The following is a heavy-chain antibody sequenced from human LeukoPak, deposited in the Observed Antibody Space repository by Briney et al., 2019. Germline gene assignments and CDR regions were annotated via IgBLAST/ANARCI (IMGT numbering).Heavy chain of an antibody. CDR2: ISGSGDST. D-gene: IGHD3-10*01. V-gene: IGHV3-23*01. J-gene: IGHJ4*02. Sequence: GGSLRLSCAASGFTFSSYAMSWVRQAPGKGLEWVSAISGSGDSTYYADSVKGRFTISRDSSKHTLYLQMNSLRAEDTAVYYCAKDQLAHYYGSGSYYGYWGQGTLVTVSS. CDR1: GFTFSSYA. CDR3: AKDQLAHYYGSGSYYGY.